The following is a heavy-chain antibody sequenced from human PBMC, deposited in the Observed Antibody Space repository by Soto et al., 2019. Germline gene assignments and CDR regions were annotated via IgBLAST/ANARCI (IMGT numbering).Heavy chain of an antibody. V-gene: IGHV3-30*04. CDR3: AKDRYFDSYHFDY. CDR2: ISYDGRDS. Sequence: GGSLRLSCAVSGFTFTAFAIHWVRQSPGKGLEWVAVISYDGRDSHYADSVKGRLTISRDNSKNTVFLQINSLTTEDTAVYYCAKDRYFDSYHFDYWGHGTRVTVSS. CDR1: GFTFTAFA. D-gene: IGHD3-9*01. J-gene: IGHJ4*01.